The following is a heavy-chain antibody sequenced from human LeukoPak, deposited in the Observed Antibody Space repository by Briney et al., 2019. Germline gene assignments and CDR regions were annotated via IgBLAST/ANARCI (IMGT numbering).Heavy chain of an antibody. V-gene: IGHV4-61*02. CDR2: IYTSGST. Sequence: SQTLSLTCTVSGDSISSGNYYWTWIRQPAGKGLEWIGRIYTSGSTNYNPSLKSRVTISVDTSKNQFSLTLSAVTAADTAVYYCVRGRTPTHWGQGTLVTVSS. CDR3: VRGRTPTH. J-gene: IGHJ4*02. CDR1: GDSISSGNYY.